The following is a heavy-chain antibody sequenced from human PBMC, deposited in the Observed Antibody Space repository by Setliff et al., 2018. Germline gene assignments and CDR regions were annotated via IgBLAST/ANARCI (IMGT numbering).Heavy chain of an antibody. CDR1: GDSISSSSYY. CDR3: ARGRVRWPAVQSAVTGQIDY. Sequence: SETLSLTCTVSGDSISSSSYYWSWIRQHPGKGLEWIGSTYYSGSTYYNPSLRSPATISLDTSKNQFFLELNSVTAADTAVYYCARGRVRWPAVQSAVTGQIDYWGQGTLVTVSS. CDR2: TYYSGST. V-gene: IGHV4-39*01. D-gene: IGHD6-19*01. J-gene: IGHJ4*02.